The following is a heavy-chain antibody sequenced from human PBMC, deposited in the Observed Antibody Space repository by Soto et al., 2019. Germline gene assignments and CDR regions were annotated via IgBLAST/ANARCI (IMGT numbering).Heavy chain of an antibody. V-gene: IGHV3-48*03. Sequence: GGSLRLSCAASGFTFSSHEMNWVRQAPGKGLEWVSYISSSGSTIYYADSVKGRFTISRDNAKNSLYLQMNSLRAEDTAVYYCARWAAMATGTGNYYYGMDVWGQGTTVTVSS. CDR2: ISSSGSTI. CDR1: GFTFSSHE. J-gene: IGHJ6*02. CDR3: ARWAAMATGTGNYYYGMDV. D-gene: IGHD5-18*01.